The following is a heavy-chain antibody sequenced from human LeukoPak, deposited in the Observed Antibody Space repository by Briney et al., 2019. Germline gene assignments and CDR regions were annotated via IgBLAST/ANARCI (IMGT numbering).Heavy chain of an antibody. CDR1: GGSISSSSYY. Sequence: SETLSLTCTVSGGSISSSSYYWGWIRQPPGKGLEWIGSIYYSGSTYYNPSLKSRVTISVDTSKNQFSLKLSSVTAADTAVYYCARGITMVRGVIVNWFDPWGQGTLVTVSS. CDR3: ARGITMVRGVIVNWFDP. J-gene: IGHJ5*02. CDR2: IYYSGST. V-gene: IGHV4-39*07. D-gene: IGHD3-10*01.